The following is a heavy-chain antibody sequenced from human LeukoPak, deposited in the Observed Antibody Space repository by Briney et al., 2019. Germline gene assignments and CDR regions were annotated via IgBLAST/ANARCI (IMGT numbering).Heavy chain of an antibody. V-gene: IGHV4-61*08. CDR3: AGYEGSYYYGMDV. D-gene: IGHD3-3*01. Sequence: SQTLSLTCAVSGGSISSGGYSWSWIRQPPGKGLEWIGYIYYSGSTNYNPSLKSRVTISVDTSKNQFSLKLSSVTAADTAVYYCAGYEGSYYYGMDVWGQGTTVTVSS. CDR1: GGSISSGGYS. J-gene: IGHJ6*02. CDR2: IYYSGST.